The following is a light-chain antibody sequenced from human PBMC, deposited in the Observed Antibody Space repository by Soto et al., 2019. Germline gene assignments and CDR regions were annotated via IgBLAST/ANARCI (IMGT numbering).Light chain of an antibody. J-gene: IGKJ4*01. CDR3: LLNNKLPPVT. Sequence: EVVMTQSPATVSVSPGEGVTLSCRASQTISNDLAWYQQKPGQAPRLLIYGASTRATGVPARFSGGGSGTEFTLTISSLESEDFAFYYCLLNNKLPPVTFGGGTKVEIK. CDR1: QTISND. V-gene: IGKV3-15*01. CDR2: GAS.